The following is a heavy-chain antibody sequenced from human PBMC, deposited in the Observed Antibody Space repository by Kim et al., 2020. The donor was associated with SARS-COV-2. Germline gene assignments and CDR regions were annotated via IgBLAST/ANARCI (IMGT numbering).Heavy chain of an antibody. Sequence: ASVKVSCKPSGYTFTDYYVHWVRQAPGQGLEWVGWINPDSAATNYAQKFQGRVTLTRDTSVSTVYMDLSGLTCDDTAVYYCARDGYFYDSTGPPIDYWGQ. CDR2: INPDSAAT. V-gene: IGHV1-2*02. CDR3: ARDGYFYDSTGPPIDY. D-gene: IGHD3-22*01. J-gene: IGHJ4*02. CDR1: GYTFTDYY.